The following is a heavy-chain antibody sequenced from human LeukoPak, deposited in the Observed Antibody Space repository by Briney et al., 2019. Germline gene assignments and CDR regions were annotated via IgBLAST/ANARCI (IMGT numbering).Heavy chain of an antibody. J-gene: IGHJ4*02. Sequence: SETLSLTCTASGGSISSYYWSWIRQPPGKGLEWIGYIYYSGSTDSNPSLKSRVTISVDTSKNQISLKLSSVTAADTAVYYCARTYCRGGSCHFDYWGQGTLVTVSS. CDR2: IYYSGST. CDR1: GGSISSYY. D-gene: IGHD2-15*01. CDR3: ARTYCRGGSCHFDY. V-gene: IGHV4-59*08.